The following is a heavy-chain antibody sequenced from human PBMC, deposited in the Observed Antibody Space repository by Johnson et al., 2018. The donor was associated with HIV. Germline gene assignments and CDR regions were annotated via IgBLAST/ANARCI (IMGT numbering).Heavy chain of an antibody. D-gene: IGHD3-22*01. J-gene: IGHJ3*02. CDR3: AKGHSRGYPEDSFDI. CDR2: IRYDGDIT. V-gene: IGHV3-30*02. CDR1: GFTFSNYG. Sequence: QVQLVESGGGVVQPGGSLRLSCAASGFTFSNYGMHWVRQAPGKGLEWVAFIRYDGDITYYVDSVKGRFTISRDNSKNTLYLQMNSLRTEDTAMYYCAKGHSRGYPEDSFDIWGRGTIVNVSS.